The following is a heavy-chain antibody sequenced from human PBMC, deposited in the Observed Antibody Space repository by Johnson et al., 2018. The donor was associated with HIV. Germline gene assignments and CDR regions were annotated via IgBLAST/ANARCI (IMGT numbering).Heavy chain of an antibody. V-gene: IGHV3-NL1*01. J-gene: IGHJ3*01. CDR1: EFTFSSYA. D-gene: IGHD6-6*01. CDR2: IYSGGST. CDR3: AIGIAAPHDAFEV. Sequence: QLVESGGGVVQPGRSLRLSCAASEFTFSSYAIHWVRQAPGKGLVWVSVIYSGGSTYYADSVKGRFTISRDNSKITLYLQMNSLRAEDTAVYYCAIGIAAPHDAFEVWVKGTMVTVSS.